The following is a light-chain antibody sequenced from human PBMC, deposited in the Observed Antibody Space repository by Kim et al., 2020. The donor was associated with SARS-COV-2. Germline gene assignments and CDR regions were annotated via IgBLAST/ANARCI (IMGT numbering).Light chain of an antibody. V-gene: IGLV4-69*01. CDR3: QTWDTGTRV. CDR2: LDSDGSY. CDR1: SGHSKYA. J-gene: IGLJ3*02. Sequence: QLVLTQSPSASAPLGASVTLTCTLSSGHSKYAIAWHQQQPEKGPRFLMKLDSDGSYTKGDGIPDRFSGSSSGAERSLTISSLQSEDDADYYCQTWDTGTRVFGGGTQLTVL.